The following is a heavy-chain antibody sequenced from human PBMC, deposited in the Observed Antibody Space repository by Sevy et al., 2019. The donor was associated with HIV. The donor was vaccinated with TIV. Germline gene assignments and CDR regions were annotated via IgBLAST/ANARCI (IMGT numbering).Heavy chain of an antibody. CDR2: ISYDGTYK. D-gene: IGHD2-8*01. CDR1: GFSFSHYA. Sequence: GGSLRLSCAVSGFSFSHYAFHWVRQAPGKGLEWVSLISYDGTYKYYADSVKGRFTISRDNSKNTLYLQMNSLRGNDTVEYYCARVAVSYCTNDCDHRFDYWGPGALVTVSS. V-gene: IGHV3-30-3*01. CDR3: ARVAVSYCTNDCDHRFDY. J-gene: IGHJ4*02.